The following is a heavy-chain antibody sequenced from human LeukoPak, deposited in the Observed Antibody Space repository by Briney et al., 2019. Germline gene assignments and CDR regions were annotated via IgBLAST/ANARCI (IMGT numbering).Heavy chain of an antibody. CDR3: ARGTYYYDSSGFDY. CDR2: IIPIFGTA. Sequence: SVKVSCKASGGTFSSYAISWVRQAPGQGLEWMGRIIPIFGTANYAQKFQGRVTITTDESTGTAYMELTSLRSEDTAVYYCARGTYYYDSSGFDYWGQGTLVTVSS. V-gene: IGHV1-69*05. CDR1: GGTFSSYA. J-gene: IGHJ4*02. D-gene: IGHD3-22*01.